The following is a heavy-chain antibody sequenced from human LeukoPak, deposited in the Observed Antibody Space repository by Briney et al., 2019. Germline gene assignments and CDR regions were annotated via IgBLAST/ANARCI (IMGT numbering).Heavy chain of an antibody. D-gene: IGHD6-13*01. CDR2: IYHSGST. Sequence: SETLSLTCTVSGYSISSGYYWGWIRQPPGKGLEWIGSIYHSGSTYYNPSLKSRVTISVDTSKNQFSLKLSSVTAADTAVYYCARGTGYSSSWPPHWGQGTLVTVSS. V-gene: IGHV4-38-2*02. J-gene: IGHJ4*02. CDR1: GYSISSGYY. CDR3: ARGTGYSSSWPPH.